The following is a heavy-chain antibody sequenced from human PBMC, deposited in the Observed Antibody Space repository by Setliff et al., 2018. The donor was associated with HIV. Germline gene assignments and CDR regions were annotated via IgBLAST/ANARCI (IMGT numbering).Heavy chain of an antibody. Sequence: SVKVSCKASGDTFSNSALTWVRQAPGQGLEWMGGSIPLFGTVKYAQKFQGRVTITTDELMTTAYMELSSLRSEDTAVYYCARIRGVIADASDIWGQGTMVTVSS. J-gene: IGHJ3*02. CDR3: ARIRGVIADASDI. V-gene: IGHV1-69*05. CDR1: GDTFSNSA. D-gene: IGHD3-10*01. CDR2: SIPLFGTV.